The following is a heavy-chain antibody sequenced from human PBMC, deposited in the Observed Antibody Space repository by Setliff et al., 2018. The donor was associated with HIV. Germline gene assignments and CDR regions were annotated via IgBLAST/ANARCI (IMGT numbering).Heavy chain of an antibody. V-gene: IGHV1-69*13. CDR2: IIPIIGTT. CDR1: GGTLNSHA. D-gene: IGHD3-10*01. Sequence: SVKVSCKASGGTLNSHAINWVRQAPGQGLEWMGGIIPIIGTTNYAQRFQGRVTITADESTSTAYMQLSSLRPEDTAVYFCARGRGSSAWFDPWGQGTLVTVSS. J-gene: IGHJ5*02. CDR3: ARGRGSSAWFDP.